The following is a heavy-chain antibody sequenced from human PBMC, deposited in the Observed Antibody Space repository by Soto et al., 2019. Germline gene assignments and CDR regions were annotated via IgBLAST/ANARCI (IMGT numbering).Heavy chain of an antibody. D-gene: IGHD6-13*01. J-gene: IGHJ6*02. Sequence: DVQLVESGGDLVQPGGSLRLSCAASGFTFDSCVMSWVRQAPGKGLEWLSLISGSGRYTDYADSVKGRFTISRDNSKNTLYLQMNSLRVEDTAVYYCAKDPPSERMQPGYGMDVWGQGTTVTVSS. V-gene: IGHV3-23*04. CDR2: ISGSGRYT. CDR3: AKDPPSERMQPGYGMDV. CDR1: GFTFDSCV.